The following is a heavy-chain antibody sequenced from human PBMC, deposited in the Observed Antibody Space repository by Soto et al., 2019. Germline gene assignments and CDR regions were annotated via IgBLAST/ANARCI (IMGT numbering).Heavy chain of an antibody. Sequence: KASETLSLTCAVSGGSISSGGYSWSWIRQPPGKGLDWIGYIYHIGSPYYNPSFKSRVTISVDRSKNQFFLKLSSVTASDTAVYFFATENRYYYDSSGYYYDWFDPWGQGTLVTVSS. CDR1: GGSISSGGYS. CDR2: IYHIGSP. J-gene: IGHJ5*02. D-gene: IGHD3-22*01. CDR3: ATENRYYYDSSGYYYDWFDP. V-gene: IGHV4-30-2*01.